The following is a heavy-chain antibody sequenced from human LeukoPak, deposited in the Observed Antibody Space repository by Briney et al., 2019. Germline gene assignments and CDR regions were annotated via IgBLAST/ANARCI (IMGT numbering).Heavy chain of an antibody. CDR3: ARERTGYSSSWTFDY. J-gene: IGHJ4*02. D-gene: IGHD6-13*01. V-gene: IGHV3-30*04. CDR2: ISYDGSKK. CDR1: GFTFRDHS. Sequence: GGSLRLSCAASGFTFRDHSLHWVRQPPGKGLEWVAVISYDGSKKYYADSLKGRFTISRDNSRNTLYLQMNSLRAEDTAVYYCARERTGYSSSWTFDYWGQGTLVTVSS.